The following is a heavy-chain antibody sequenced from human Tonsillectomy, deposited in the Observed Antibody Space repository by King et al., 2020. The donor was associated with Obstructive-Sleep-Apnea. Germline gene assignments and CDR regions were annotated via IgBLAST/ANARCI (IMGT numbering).Heavy chain of an antibody. Sequence: VQLVESGAEVKRPGASVKVSCKASGYTFISNGLSWVRQAPGQGLEWMGWISPYNGNTNYAQNFQGRVTMTTDTSTSTAYMELRSLRSDDTAVYYCARNRLIGIIYYFDYWGQGTLVTVSS. D-gene: IGHD1-20*01. CDR3: ARNRLIGIIYYFDY. J-gene: IGHJ4*02. CDR1: GYTFISNG. CDR2: ISPYNGNT. V-gene: IGHV1-18*04.